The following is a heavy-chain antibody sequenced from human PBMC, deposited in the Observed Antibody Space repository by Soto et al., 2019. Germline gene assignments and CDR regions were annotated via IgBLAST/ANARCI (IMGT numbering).Heavy chain of an antibody. D-gene: IGHD3-3*01. CDR3: AIGATAYYDFWANPRGDWLDL. CDR2: MNPSSEKSKT. V-gene: IGHV1-8*01. CDR1: GYTFTSHD. Sequence: QPQLEQSGAELKKPGASVRVSCKASGYTFTSHDIIWVRQAAGPGLEWMGWMNPSSEKSKTTYLPNFQGRVVMTRDTFLGTAYLELSGLSSHDTAVYYCAIGATAYYDFWANPRGDWLDLWGQGTLVTVSS. J-gene: IGHJ5*02.